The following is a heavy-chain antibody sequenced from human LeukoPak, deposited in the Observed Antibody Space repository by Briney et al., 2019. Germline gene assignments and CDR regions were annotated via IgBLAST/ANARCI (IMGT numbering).Heavy chain of an antibody. Sequence: GGSLRLSCAAAGFTFSNYAMNWVRQAPGKGLEWVSGIHGDGSDTYYADYVKGRFTISRDNSKNIVYLQVNSLRAEDSATYYCAKERRFSGSPTGYWGQGTQVTVSS. J-gene: IGHJ4*02. V-gene: IGHV3-23*01. CDR3: AKERRFSGSPTGY. D-gene: IGHD6-19*01. CDR2: IHGDGSDT. CDR1: GFTFSNYA.